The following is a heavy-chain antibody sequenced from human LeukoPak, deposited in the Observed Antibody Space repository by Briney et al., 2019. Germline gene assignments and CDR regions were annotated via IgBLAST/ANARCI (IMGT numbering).Heavy chain of an antibody. J-gene: IGHJ3*02. CDR1: GFAFSQFT. V-gene: IGHV3-30-3*01. Sequence: GGSLRLSCAASGFAFSQFTVHWVRQAPGKGLEWVAVISHDGYHEYYADSVRGRFTISRDNSRNTLFLQMNSLRADDTAVYYCARVGYNYDLGNAFDTWGQGTVVTVSS. CDR3: ARVGYNYDLGNAFDT. D-gene: IGHD5-18*01. CDR2: ISHDGYHE.